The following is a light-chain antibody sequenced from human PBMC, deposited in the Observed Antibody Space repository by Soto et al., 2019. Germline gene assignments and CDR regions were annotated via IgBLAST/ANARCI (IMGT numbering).Light chain of an antibody. CDR1: SSDVGGYYY. CDR2: GVS. V-gene: IGLV2-11*01. CDR3: CAYAVSYTYV. Sequence: QSVLTQPRSVSGSPGQTVTISCTGSSSDVGGYYYVSWYQQHPGKAPKLIIYGVSNRPSGVPDRFSGSKSGTTASLTISGVQAEDESDCYCCAYAVSYTYVFGTGTKLTVL. J-gene: IGLJ1*01.